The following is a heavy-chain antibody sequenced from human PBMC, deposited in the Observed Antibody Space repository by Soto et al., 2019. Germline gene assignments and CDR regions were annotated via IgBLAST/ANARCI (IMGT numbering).Heavy chain of an antibody. CDR3: ARVLRFLSYDLGY. J-gene: IGHJ4*02. V-gene: IGHV1-2*04. Sequence: QVQLVQSGAEVKKPGASVKVSCKASGYTFTGYYMHWVRQAPGQGLEWMGWINPNSGGTNYAQQFQGWVTMTRDTSISKPYMELSRLRSDETAVYYCARVLRFLSYDLGYWGQGTLVTVSS. CDR2: INPNSGGT. CDR1: GYTFTGYY. D-gene: IGHD3-3*01.